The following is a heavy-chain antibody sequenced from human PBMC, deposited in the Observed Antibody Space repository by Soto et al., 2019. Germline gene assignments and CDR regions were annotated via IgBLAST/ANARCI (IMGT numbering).Heavy chain of an antibody. D-gene: IGHD3-9*01. J-gene: IGHJ4*02. CDR1: SGSISSSNW. V-gene: IGHV4-4*02. CDR3: ARGHYDILTSAGWGTTQTGAHNTHFDY. CDR2: IYHSGST. Sequence: PSETLSLTCAVSSGSISSSNWWSWVRQPPGKGLEWIGEIYHSGSTNYNPSLKSRVTISVDKSKNQFSLKLSSVTAADTAVYYCARGHYDILTSAGWGTTQTGAHNTHFDYWGQGTLVTVSS.